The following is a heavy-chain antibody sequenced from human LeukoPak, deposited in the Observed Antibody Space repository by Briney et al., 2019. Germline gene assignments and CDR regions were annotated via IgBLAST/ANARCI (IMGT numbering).Heavy chain of an antibody. CDR3: ARRYYYDSSVYYPLDH. CDR2: ISSSSGDI. Sequence: GGSLRLSCAASGFTFNTYTMNWVRQAPGKGLEWVSCISSSSGDIVYADSVRGRFTISRDNAKNSLYLEMNSLRAEDTAVYYCARRYYYDSSVYYPLDHWGQGTLVTVSP. CDR1: GFTFNTYT. J-gene: IGHJ4*02. V-gene: IGHV3-21*01. D-gene: IGHD3-22*01.